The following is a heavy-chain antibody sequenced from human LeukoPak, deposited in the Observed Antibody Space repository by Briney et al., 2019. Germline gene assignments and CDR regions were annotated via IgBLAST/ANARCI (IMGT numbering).Heavy chain of an antibody. CDR1: GGSISGGTYY. V-gene: IGHV4-39*01. Sequence: PSETLSLTCTVSGGSISGGTYYWGWIRQPPGKGLEWVATVYYTGSMYYNPSLKGRVTVSVDTSKNQFSLKLSSVTAADTAVYYCARLPGSGYFDYWGQGILVTVSS. J-gene: IGHJ4*02. CDR2: VYYTGSM. D-gene: IGHD3-22*01. CDR3: ARLPGSGYFDY.